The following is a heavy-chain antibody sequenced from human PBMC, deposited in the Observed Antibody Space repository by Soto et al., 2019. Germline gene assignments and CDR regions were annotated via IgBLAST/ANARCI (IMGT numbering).Heavy chain of an antibody. Sequence: GGSLRLSCAASGFTFGSYSMNWVRQAPGKGLEWVSSISSSSSYIYYADSVKGRFTISRDNAKNSLYLQMNSLRAEDTAVYYCARDNDPMVRGVIAHWGQGTLVTVSS. CDR1: GFTFGSYS. CDR3: ARDNDPMVRGVIAH. J-gene: IGHJ4*02. D-gene: IGHD3-10*01. CDR2: ISSSSSYI. V-gene: IGHV3-21*01.